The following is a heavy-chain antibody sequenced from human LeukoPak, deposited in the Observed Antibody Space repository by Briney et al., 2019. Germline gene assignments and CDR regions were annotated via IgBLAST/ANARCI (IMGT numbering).Heavy chain of an antibody. CDR3: ARDLEYCSGGSCYSSGFDY. J-gene: IGHJ4*02. CDR2: ISSSGSTI. V-gene: IGHV3-48*03. Sequence: PGGSLRLSCAASGFTFSSYEMNWVRQAPGKGLEWVSYISSSGSTIYYADSVKGRFTISRDDAKNSLYLQMNSLRAEDTAVYYCARDLEYCSGGSCYSSGFDYWGQGTLVTVSS. D-gene: IGHD2-15*01. CDR1: GFTFSSYE.